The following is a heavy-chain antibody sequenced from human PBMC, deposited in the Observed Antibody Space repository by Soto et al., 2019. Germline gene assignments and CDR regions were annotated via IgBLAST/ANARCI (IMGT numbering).Heavy chain of an antibody. Sequence: QVRLVESGGGVVQPGRSLRLSCAASRFTFSNYALHWVRQVPGKGLEWVAFISSDGSNKYYADSVKGRFTISRDNSKNTLYLQMNSLRAEDTAVYYCARGGIYGRIDYWGQGTLVTVSS. CDR3: ARGGIYGRIDY. D-gene: IGHD3-10*01. CDR1: RFTFSNYA. CDR2: ISSDGSNK. J-gene: IGHJ4*02. V-gene: IGHV3-30*04.